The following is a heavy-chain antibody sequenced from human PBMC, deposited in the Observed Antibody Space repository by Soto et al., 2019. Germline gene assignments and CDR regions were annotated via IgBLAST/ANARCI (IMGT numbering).Heavy chain of an antibody. D-gene: IGHD1-26*01. Sequence: SETLSLTCSVSGGSISTTTHYWGWIRQPPGKGLEWIGSIFYSGSTYYNPSLKSRVAISVDTSKNQFSLRLYSVTAADTAVFYCAALLPIVGATPGLPYWGQGALVTVSS. CDR2: IFYSGST. V-gene: IGHV4-39*01. J-gene: IGHJ4*02. CDR1: GGSISTTTHY. CDR3: AALLPIVGATPGLPY.